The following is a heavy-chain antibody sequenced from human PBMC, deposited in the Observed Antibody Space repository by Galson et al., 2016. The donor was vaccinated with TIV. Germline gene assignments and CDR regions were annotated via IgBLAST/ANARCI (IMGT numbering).Heavy chain of an antibody. CDR2: IGGSGDRT. J-gene: IGHJ4*02. CDR3: AKGYRGPAAGTDYFDY. V-gene: IGHV3-23*01. D-gene: IGHD6-13*01. CDR1: GFTFSSYT. Sequence: SLRLSCAVSGFTFSSYTMNWVRQAPGKGLEWVSSIGGSGDRTFYAGSVKGRFTISKDFSKNTLYLQMNTLRAEDTAIYYGAKGYRGPAAGTDYFDYWGQGTLVTVSS.